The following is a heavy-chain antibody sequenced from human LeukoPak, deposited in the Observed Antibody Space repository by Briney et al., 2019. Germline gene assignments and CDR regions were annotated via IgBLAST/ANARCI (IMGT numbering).Heavy chain of an antibody. D-gene: IGHD1-26*01. Sequence: GGSLGLSLAALGFTFSRNAMTWSRQAPGKGLDWVPSISGNGLGTYYADSVKGRFNISRDNSKNTLYLHMESLRTEDTAVYYCAKDANYFDSGSYLIPFDFWGQGTRVTVSS. J-gene: IGHJ4*02. CDR3: AKDANYFDSGSYLIPFDF. CDR1: GFTFSRNA. CDR2: ISGNGLGT. V-gene: IGHV3-23*01.